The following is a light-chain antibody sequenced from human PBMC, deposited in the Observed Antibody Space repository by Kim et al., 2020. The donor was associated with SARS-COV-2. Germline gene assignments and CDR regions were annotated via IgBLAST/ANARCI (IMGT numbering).Light chain of an antibody. CDR3: QAWDSSTVL. J-gene: IGLJ2*01. CDR2: QDR. Sequence: SYELTQPPSVSVSPGQTATITCSGDKLGDKYVCWYQQNTGQSPVVVIYQDRKRPSGIPERFSGSNSGNTATLTISGTQAMDEADYYCQAWDSSTVLFGVG. CDR1: KLGDKY. V-gene: IGLV3-1*01.